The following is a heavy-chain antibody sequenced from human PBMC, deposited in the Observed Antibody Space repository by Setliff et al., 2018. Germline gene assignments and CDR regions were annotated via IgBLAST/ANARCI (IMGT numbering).Heavy chain of an antibody. D-gene: IGHD2-8*02. CDR3: TVYNTGSSKDHY. V-gene: IGHV4-59*01. J-gene: IGHJ4*02. Sequence: NPSETLSLTCIVSGGSINSYYWNWIRQPPGKGLEWIGYIYYSGNSNYDTNYNPSLKSRVTILSDTSKNQFSLILSSVTAADTALYYCTVYNTGSSKDHYWGQGTPVTVSS. CDR1: GGSINSYY. CDR2: IYYSGNSNYDT.